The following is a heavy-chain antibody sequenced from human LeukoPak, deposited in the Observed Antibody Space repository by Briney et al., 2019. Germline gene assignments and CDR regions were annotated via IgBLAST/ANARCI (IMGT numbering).Heavy chain of an antibody. V-gene: IGHV3-23*01. Sequence: GRSLRLSCAASGFTFSSYGMHWVRQAPGKGLEWVSAISGSGGSTYYADSVKGRFTISRDNSKSTLYLQMNSLRAEDTAVYYCAKQVGSQLWWNFDYWGQGTLVTVSS. CDR3: AKQVGSQLWWNFDY. J-gene: IGHJ4*02. CDR2: ISGSGGST. CDR1: GFTFSSYG. D-gene: IGHD5-18*01.